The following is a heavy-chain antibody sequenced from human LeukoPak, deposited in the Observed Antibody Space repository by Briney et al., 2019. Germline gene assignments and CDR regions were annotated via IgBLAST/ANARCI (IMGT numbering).Heavy chain of an antibody. V-gene: IGHV1-18*01. D-gene: IGHD1-1*01. CDR2: ISAYNGNT. CDR1: GYTFTSYG. J-gene: IGHJ3*02. CDR3: ARDILAETTEPADALDI. Sequence: ASVKVSCKASGYTFTSYGISWVRQAPGQGLEWMGWISAYNGNTNYAQKLQGRVTMTTDTSTSTAYMELRSLRSDDTAVYYCARDILAETTEPADALDIWGQGTMVTVSS.